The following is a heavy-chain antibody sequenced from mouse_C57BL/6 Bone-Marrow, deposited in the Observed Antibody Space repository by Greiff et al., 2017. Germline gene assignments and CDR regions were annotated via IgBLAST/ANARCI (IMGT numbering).Heavy chain of an antibody. CDR3: AKIYGGYDRYAMDY. D-gene: IGHD2-3*01. V-gene: IGHV1-26*01. CDR2: INPNNGGT. J-gene: IGHJ4*01. Sequence: VQLQQSGPELVKPGASVKISCKASGYTFTDYYMNWVKQSHGKSLEWIGDINPNNGGTSYNQKFKGKATLTVDKSSSTAYMELRSLTSADSAVYYCAKIYGGYDRYAMDYWGQGTSVTVSS. CDR1: GYTFTDYY.